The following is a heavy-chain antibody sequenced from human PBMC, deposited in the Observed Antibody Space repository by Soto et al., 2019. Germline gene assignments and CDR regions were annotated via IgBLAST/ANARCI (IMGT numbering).Heavy chain of an antibody. Sequence: AESLKISCKGSGYSFTSYWIGWVRQMPGKGLDWMGIIYPCDSDTRYSPSFQGQVTISAXXXIXXXYXQXXXLXASDTAMYYCARRGPYSGYDIDYWGQGTLVTVS. CDR3: ARRGPYSGYDIDY. CDR2: IYPCDSDT. D-gene: IGHD5-12*01. J-gene: IGHJ4*02. V-gene: IGHV5-51*01. CDR1: GYSFTSYW.